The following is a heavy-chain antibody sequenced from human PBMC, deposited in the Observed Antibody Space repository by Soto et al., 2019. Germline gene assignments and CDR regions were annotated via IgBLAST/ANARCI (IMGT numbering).Heavy chain of an antibody. V-gene: IGHV3-21*01. Sequence: GSLRLSCAASGFTFSSYSMNWVRQAPGKGLEWVSSISSSSSYIYYADSVKGRFTISRDNAKNSLYLQMNSLRAEDTAVYYCARDHHCSSTSCYLYYYYYGMDVWGQGTTVTVS. CDR3: ARDHHCSSTSCYLYYYYYGMDV. CDR2: ISSSSSYI. J-gene: IGHJ6*02. CDR1: GFTFSSYS. D-gene: IGHD2-2*01.